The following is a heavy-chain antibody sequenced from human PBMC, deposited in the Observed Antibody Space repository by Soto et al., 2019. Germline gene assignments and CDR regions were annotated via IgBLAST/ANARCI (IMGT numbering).Heavy chain of an antibody. CDR2: INPNSGDT. V-gene: IGHV1-2*02. CDR3: ARDARGTRGFDEMDI. D-gene: IGHD3-9*01. CDR1: GYIFTGYH. Sequence: ASVKVSFKASGYIFTGYHIHWVRQAPGRGLEWMGWINPNSGDTEYAQNFQGRVTMTRDTSFNLVYMEMSGLMSDDTAVYYCARDARGTRGFDEMDIWGQGTTVTVSS. J-gene: IGHJ6*02.